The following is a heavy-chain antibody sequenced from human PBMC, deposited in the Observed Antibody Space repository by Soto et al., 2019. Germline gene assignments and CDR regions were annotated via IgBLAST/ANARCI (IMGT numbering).Heavy chain of an antibody. CDR1: GYTFTSYY. D-gene: IGHD3-10*01. Sequence: GASVKVSCKASGYTFTSYYMHWVRQAPGQGLEWMGIINPSGGSTSYAQKFQGRVTMTRDTSTSTVYMELSSLRSEDTAVYYCEAGDYGHNFDYWGQGTLVTVSS. J-gene: IGHJ4*02. CDR2: INPSGGST. V-gene: IGHV1-46*01. CDR3: EAGDYGHNFDY.